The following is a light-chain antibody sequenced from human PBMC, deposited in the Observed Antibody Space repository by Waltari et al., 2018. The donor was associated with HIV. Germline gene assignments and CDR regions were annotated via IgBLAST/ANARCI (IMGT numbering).Light chain of an antibody. J-gene: IGKJ2*01. CDR1: QSVLYNSNNKNY. CDR2: WAS. CDR3: QQYYSSLYT. V-gene: IGKV4-1*01. Sequence: DIVMTQSPDSLAVSLGERATINCKSSQSVLYNSNNKNYLAWYQQKSGQPPKLLIYWASTRESGVPDRFSGSGSGTDFTLTISSLQAEDVAVYYCQQYYSSLYTFGQGTKVEIK.